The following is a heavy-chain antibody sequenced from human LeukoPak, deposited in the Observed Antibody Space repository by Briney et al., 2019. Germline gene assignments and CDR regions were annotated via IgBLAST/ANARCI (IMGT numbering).Heavy chain of an antibody. CDR3: AKVRYGDYSGFDP. D-gene: IGHD4-17*01. Sequence: PGRSLRLSCAASGFTFDDYAMPWVRQAPGKGLEWVSGISWNSGSIGYADSVKGRFTISRDNAKNSLYLQMNSLRAEDTALYYCAKVRYGDYSGFDPWGQGTLVTVSS. V-gene: IGHV3-9*01. J-gene: IGHJ5*02. CDR2: ISWNSGSI. CDR1: GFTFDDYA.